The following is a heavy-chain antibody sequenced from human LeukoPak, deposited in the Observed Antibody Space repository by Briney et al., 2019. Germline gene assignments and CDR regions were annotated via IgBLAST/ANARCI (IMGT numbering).Heavy chain of an antibody. J-gene: IGHJ3*02. D-gene: IGHD4-17*01. CDR3: ARDIVYGDYRDAFDI. V-gene: IGHV4-59*01. Sequence: SETLSLTCTASGGSISSYYWSWIRQPPGKGLEWIGYIYYSGSTNYNPSLKSRVTISVETSKNQFSLKLSSVTAADTAVYYCARDIVYGDYRDAFDIWGQGTMVTVSS. CDR2: IYYSGST. CDR1: GGSISSYY.